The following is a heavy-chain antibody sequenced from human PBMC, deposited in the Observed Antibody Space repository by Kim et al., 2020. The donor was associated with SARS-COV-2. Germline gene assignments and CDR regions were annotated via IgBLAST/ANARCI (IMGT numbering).Heavy chain of an antibody. V-gene: IGHV3-74*01. J-gene: IGHJ5*02. D-gene: IGHD3-22*01. CDR3: ARVPDYYDSSGYS. Sequence: YADSVKGRFTISRDNAKNTLYLQMNSLRAEDTAVYYCARVPDYYDSSGYSWGQGTLVTVSS.